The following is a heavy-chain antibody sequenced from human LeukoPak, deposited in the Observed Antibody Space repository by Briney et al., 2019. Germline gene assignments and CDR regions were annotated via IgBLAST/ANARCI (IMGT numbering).Heavy chain of an antibody. CDR2: VSLTGET. Sequence: PGGSLRLSCAASGFTVSSSYMMWVRQPPGQGLEWIGEVSLTGETNYNPSLNDRVPMSLDGYRNQLSLTLTSVTATDTAIYYCSRESGAFCPFGYWGQGTLVIVPP. CDR3: SRESGAFCPFGY. J-gene: IGHJ4*02. D-gene: IGHD1-26*01. CDR1: GFTVSSSYM. V-gene: IGHV4-4*02.